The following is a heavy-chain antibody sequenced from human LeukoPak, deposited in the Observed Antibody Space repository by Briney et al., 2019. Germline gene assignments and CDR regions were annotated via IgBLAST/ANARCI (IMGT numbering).Heavy chain of an antibody. D-gene: IGHD3/OR15-3a*01. Sequence: GGSLRLSCAVSGITLSNYGMSWVCQAPGKGLEWVAGISDSGGSTKYADSVQGRFTIARDNRKNTLYLQMNSLRTEDTAVYFCAKRGVVIRVILVGFHKEAYYFESWGQGALVTVSS. CDR2: ISDSGGST. CDR1: GITLSNYG. CDR3: AKRGVVIRVILVGFHKEAYYFES. V-gene: IGHV3-23*01. J-gene: IGHJ4*02.